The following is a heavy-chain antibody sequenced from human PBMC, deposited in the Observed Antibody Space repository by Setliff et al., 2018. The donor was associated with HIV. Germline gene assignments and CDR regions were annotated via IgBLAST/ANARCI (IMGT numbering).Heavy chain of an antibody. J-gene: IGHJ4*02. CDR1: GFSLSNARMG. CDR3: AHIDISGYYFEY. CDR2: IDWDDDK. D-gene: IGHD3-22*01. Sequence: SGPTLVNPTETLTLTCTVSGFSLSNARMGVSWIRQPPGKALEWLAHIDWDDDKYYSTSLKTRLTISKDTSKNQVVLTMTNMDPVDTATYYCAHIDISGYYFEYWGQGTLVTVSS. V-gene: IGHV2-70*12.